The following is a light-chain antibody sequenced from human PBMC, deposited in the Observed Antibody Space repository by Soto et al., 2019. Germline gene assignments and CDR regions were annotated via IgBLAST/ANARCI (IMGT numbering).Light chain of an antibody. CDR1: QSVSSN. CDR2: GAS. CDR3: QQYNNWPPKT. J-gene: IGKJ1*01. Sequence: ERVMTQAPATLSVSKGERATLSCRASQSVSSNLAWYQQKPGQAPRLLIYGASTRATGIPARFSGSGSGTEFTLTISSLQSEDFAVYYCQQYNNWPPKTFGQGTKV. V-gene: IGKV3-15*01.